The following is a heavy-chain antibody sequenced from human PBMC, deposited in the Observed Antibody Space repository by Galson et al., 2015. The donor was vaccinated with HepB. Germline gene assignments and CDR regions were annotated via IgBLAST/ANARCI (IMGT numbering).Heavy chain of an antibody. D-gene: IGHD4-17*01. CDR3: AKGIHYGDYRQYYFDY. J-gene: IGHJ4*02. V-gene: IGHV3-30*18. CDR1: GFGFNSYG. CDR2: ILYDGSDK. Sequence: SLRLSCAASGFGFNSYGMHWVRQAPGKGLEWVAVILYDGSDKYYADSVKGRFTISRDNSKNTLYLQMNSLRAGDTAVYYCAKGIHYGDYRQYYFDYWGQGTLVTVSS.